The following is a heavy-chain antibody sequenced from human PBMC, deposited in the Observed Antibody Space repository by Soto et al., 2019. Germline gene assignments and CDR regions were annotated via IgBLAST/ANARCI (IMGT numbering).Heavy chain of an antibody. D-gene: IGHD5-12*01. CDR1: GGSISSYY. Sequence: QVQLQESGPGLVKPSETLSLTCTVSGGSISSYYWSWIRQPPGKGLEGIGYIYYSGSTNYNPSLKSRVTISVDTSKNQLSLKLSSVTAADTAVYYCARHQCRPHTIVATSFDAFDISGQGTMVTVSS. CDR3: ARHQCRPHTIVATSFDAFDI. V-gene: IGHV4-59*08. CDR2: IYYSGST. J-gene: IGHJ3*02.